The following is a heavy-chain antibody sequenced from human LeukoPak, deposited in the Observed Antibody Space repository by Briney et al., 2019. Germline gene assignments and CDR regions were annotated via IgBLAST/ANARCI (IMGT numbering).Heavy chain of an antibody. CDR2: IWYDGSNK. V-gene: IGHV3-33*01. Sequence: GRSLRLSCAASGFTFSNYGMHWVRQAPGKGLEWVAVIWYDGSNKYNADSVKGRFTISRDNSKNTLYLQMNSLRAEDTAVYYCARSAVPGRYYFDYWGQGTLVTVSS. D-gene: IGHD2-2*01. J-gene: IGHJ4*02. CDR3: ARSAVPGRYYFDY. CDR1: GFTFSNYG.